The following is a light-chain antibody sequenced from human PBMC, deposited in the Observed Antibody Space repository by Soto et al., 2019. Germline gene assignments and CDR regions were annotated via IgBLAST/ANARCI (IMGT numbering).Light chain of an antibody. Sequence: DIQMTQSASSLPASVGDTVTISCQASQDISKYLNWFQQKPGKAPKLLIYDVFNVETGVPSRFSGRGSGTDFTLIISNLQPEDFATYYCQQYDQSPITFGGGTKVDIK. CDR2: DVF. CDR3: QQYDQSPIT. J-gene: IGKJ4*01. CDR1: QDISKY. V-gene: IGKV1-33*01.